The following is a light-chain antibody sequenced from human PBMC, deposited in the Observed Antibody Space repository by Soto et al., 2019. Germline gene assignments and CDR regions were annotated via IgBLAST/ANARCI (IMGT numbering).Light chain of an antibody. V-gene: IGKV1-5*01. CDR2: EAS. Sequence: DRYAITWRGSQSRSTWMAWHEQTPGKATILMIYEASILGGGLPSRFSGSGSGTEFTIIISSLQSEDFTVYCRLKYRNLCAFGEGTKVDIK. CDR3: LKYRNLCA. J-gene: IGKJ1*01. CDR1: QSRSTW.